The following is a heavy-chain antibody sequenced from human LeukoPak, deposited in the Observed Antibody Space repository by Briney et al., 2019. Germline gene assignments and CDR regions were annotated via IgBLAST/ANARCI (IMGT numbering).Heavy chain of an antibody. V-gene: IGHV3-48*03. CDR1: GFTFSSYE. CDR2: ISGSGGST. J-gene: IGHJ4*02. CDR3: ARGGSEVDY. D-gene: IGHD1-26*01. Sequence: PGGSLRLSCAASGFTFSSYEMNWVRQAPGKGLEWVSAISGSGGSTYYADSVKGRFTISRDNAKNSLYLQMNSLRAEDTALYYCARGGSEVDYWGQGTLVTVSS.